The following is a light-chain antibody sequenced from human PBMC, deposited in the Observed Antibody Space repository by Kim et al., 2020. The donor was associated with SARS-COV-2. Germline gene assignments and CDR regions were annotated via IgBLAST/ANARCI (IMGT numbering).Light chain of an antibody. J-gene: IGLJ2*01. V-gene: IGLV3-1*01. CDR3: QAWDSSTGVV. Sequence: SYELTQPPSVSVSPGQTANITCSGDKLGYKYACWYQQKAGQSPVQVIYKDTQRPSGIPERFSGSNSGNTATLTISGTQAMDEADYYCQAWDSSTGVVFGG. CDR2: KDT. CDR1: KLGYKY.